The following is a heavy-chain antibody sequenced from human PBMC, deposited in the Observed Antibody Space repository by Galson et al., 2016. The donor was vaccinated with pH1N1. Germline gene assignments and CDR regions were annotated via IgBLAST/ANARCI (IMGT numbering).Heavy chain of an antibody. CDR3: ARQNDYGDYRGDAFDI. V-gene: IGHV5-51*01. J-gene: IGHJ3*02. Sequence: QSGAEVTKPGESLKISCKGSGYRFSRSWIGWVRQTPGKGLEWMGIIHLGGSHIRYSPSFQGQVTISADKSINIVSLQWSSLKASDTAMYYCARQNDYGDYRGDAFDIWGQGTMVTVSS. D-gene: IGHD4-17*01. CDR1: GYRFSRSW. CDR2: IHLGGSHI.